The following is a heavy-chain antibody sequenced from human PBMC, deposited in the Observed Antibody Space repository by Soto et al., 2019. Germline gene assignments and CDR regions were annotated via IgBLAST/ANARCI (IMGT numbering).Heavy chain of an antibody. J-gene: IGHJ6*03. D-gene: IGHD4-17*01. CDR2: ISWNSGSI. Sequence: EVQLVESGGGLVQPGRSLRLSCAASGFTFDDYAMHWVRQAPGKGLEWVSGISWNSGSIGYADSVKGRFTISRDNAKNSLYLQMNRLRAEDTALYYCAKDISATVGSGYMDVWGKGTTVTVSS. CDR1: GFTFDDYA. CDR3: AKDISATVGSGYMDV. V-gene: IGHV3-9*01.